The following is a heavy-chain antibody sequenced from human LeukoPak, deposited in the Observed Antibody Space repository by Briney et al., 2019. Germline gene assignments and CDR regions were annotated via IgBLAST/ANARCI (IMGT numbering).Heavy chain of an antibody. Sequence: ASVKVSCKVSGYTLTELSMHWVRQAPGKGLEWMGGFDPEDGETIYAQKFQGRVTMTEDTSTDTAYMELSSLRSEDTAVYYCATPGDLTGPDRADNWFDPWGQGTLVTVSS. CDR3: ATPGDLTGPDRADNWFDP. D-gene: IGHD1-20*01. CDR1: GYTLTELS. V-gene: IGHV1-24*01. J-gene: IGHJ5*02. CDR2: FDPEDGET.